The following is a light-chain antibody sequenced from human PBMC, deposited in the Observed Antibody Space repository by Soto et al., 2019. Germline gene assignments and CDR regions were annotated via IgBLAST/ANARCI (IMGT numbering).Light chain of an antibody. CDR2: GAS. V-gene: IGKV3-15*01. Sequence: EIVMTQSPATLSVSPGERATLSCRASQSVSSNLAWYQQKPGQAPRLLIYGASTRATGIPARFSGSGSGTEFTLTLSSLQSEDFAVYYCLQYNNWPTFGQGTKVYIK. J-gene: IGKJ1*01. CDR3: LQYNNWPT. CDR1: QSVSSN.